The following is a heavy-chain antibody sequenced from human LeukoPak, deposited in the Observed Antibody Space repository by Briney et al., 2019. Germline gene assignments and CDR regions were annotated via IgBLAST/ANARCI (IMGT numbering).Heavy chain of an antibody. CDR3: ARGGGYDYYYSYMDV. CDR2: IIPIFGTA. CDR1: GGTLSSYA. D-gene: IGHD5-12*01. J-gene: IGHJ6*03. Sequence: SVKVSCKASGGTLSSYAISWVRQAPGQGLEWMGGIIPIFGTANYAQKFQGRVTITADESTSTAYMELSSLGSEDTAVYYCARGGGYDYYYSYMDVWGKGTTVTVSS. V-gene: IGHV1-69*13.